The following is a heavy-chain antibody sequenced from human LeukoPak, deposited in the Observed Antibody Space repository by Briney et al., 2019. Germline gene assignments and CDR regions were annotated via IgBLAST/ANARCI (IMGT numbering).Heavy chain of an antibody. V-gene: IGHV3-9*03. CDR3: AKDKGRWWELLGGFDY. J-gene: IGHJ4*02. D-gene: IGHD1-26*01. CDR2: ISWNSGSI. Sequence: GGSLRLSCAASGFTFDDYAMHWVRQAPGKGLEWVSGISWNSGSIGYADSVKGRFTISRDNAKNSLYLQMNSLRAEDMALYYCAKDKGRWWELLGGFDYWGQGTLVTVSS. CDR1: GFTFDDYA.